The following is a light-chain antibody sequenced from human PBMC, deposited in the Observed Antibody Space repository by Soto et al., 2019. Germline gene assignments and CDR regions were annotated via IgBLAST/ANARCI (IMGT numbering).Light chain of an antibody. CDR3: QVWDTTNPVI. Sequence: QSALTQPRSVSGSPGQSVTISCTGTSSDVGGYNYVSWYQLRPGKAPKLMIYDVTRRPSGVPDRFSGSKSGKTASLTTSRVEAGDEADYYCQVWDTTNPVIFGGGTKLTVL. CDR1: SSDVGGYNY. CDR2: DVT. V-gene: IGLV2-11*01. J-gene: IGLJ2*01.